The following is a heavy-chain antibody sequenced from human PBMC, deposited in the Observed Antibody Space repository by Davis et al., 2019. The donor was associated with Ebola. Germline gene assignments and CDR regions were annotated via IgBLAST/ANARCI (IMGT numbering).Heavy chain of an antibody. Sequence: PSETLSLTCTVSGGSISSGDYYWSWIRQPPGKGLEWIGYIYYSGSTYYNPSLKSRVTISVDTSKNQFSLKLSSVTAADTAVYYCARGVIEVTTARYYYYYYMDVWGKGTTVTVSS. J-gene: IGHJ6*03. CDR3: ARGVIEVTTARYYYYYYMDV. CDR2: IYYSGST. V-gene: IGHV4-30-4*01. D-gene: IGHD4-17*01. CDR1: GGSISSGDYY.